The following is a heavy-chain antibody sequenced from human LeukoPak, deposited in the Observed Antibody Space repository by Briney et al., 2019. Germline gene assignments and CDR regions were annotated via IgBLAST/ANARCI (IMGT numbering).Heavy chain of an antibody. CDR1: GYTFSGYY. J-gene: IGHJ4*02. V-gene: IGHV1-2*02. CDR2: INPKSGGT. D-gene: IGHD2-15*01. CDR3: PRDSGYCSGGSCWYFDF. Sequence: ASVKVSCKASGYTFSGYYMHWVRQAPGQGLEWMGWINPKSGGTNYAQKFQGRVTMTRDTSISTAYMELSRLRSDDTAVCYCPRDSGYCSGGSCWYFDFWGQGTLVTVSA.